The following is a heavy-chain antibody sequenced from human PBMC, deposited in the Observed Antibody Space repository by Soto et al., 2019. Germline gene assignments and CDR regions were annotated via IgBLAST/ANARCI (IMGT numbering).Heavy chain of an antibody. D-gene: IGHD2-21*02. CDR2: IAFDGSQE. J-gene: IGHJ6*02. V-gene: IGHV3-30*03. Sequence: GGSLRLSCAASGFSFNTSGMHWVRQAPGKGLEWVAVIAFDGSQEFYGDSVRGRFTISRDNSKNTLFLQMKSLTPEDTAVYYCAAKVRVTNYLYYGMDVWGQGTTVTVSS. CDR1: GFSFNTSG. CDR3: AAKVRVTNYLYYGMDV.